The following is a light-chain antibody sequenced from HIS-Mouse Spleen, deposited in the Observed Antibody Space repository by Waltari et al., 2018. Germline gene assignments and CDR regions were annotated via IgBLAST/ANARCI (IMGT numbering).Light chain of an antibody. CDR2: EDS. J-gene: IGLJ2*01. CDR1: ALPKKY. Sequence: SYELTQPPSVSVSPGQTARITCSGDALPKKYAYWYQQKSGQAPVLVIYEDSKRPSGIPESVSGSSSGTMATLTISGAQVEDEADYYCYSTDSSGNHRVFGGGTKLTVL. V-gene: IGLV3-10*01. CDR3: YSTDSSGNHRV.